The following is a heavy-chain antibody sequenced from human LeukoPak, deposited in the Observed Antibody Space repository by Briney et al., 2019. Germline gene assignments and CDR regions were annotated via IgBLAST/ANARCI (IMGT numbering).Heavy chain of an antibody. CDR1: GGTFSSYA. Sequence: GASVKVSCKASGGTFSSYAISWVGQAPGQGLEWMGRIIPILGIANYAQKFQGRVTITADKSTSTAYMELSSLRSEDTAVYYCARVNYYDSSGPKYGMDVWGQGTTVTVSS. J-gene: IGHJ6*02. D-gene: IGHD3-22*01. V-gene: IGHV1-69*04. CDR2: IIPILGIA. CDR3: ARVNYYDSSGPKYGMDV.